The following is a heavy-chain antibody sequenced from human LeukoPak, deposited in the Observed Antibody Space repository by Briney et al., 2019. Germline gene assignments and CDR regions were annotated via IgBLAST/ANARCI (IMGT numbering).Heavy chain of an antibody. CDR2: ISYDGSNK. J-gene: IGHJ3*02. CDR1: GFSLSSYG. V-gene: IGHV3-30-3*01. D-gene: IGHD2-15*01. CDR3: ARPGFLRYYKDAFDI. Sequence: AGGSLRLSCAASGFSLSSYGMHWVRQAPGKGLEWVAFISYDGSNKYYADSVKGRFTISRDNAKNSLYLQMNSLRAEDTAVYYCARPGFLRYYKDAFDIWGQGTMVTVSS.